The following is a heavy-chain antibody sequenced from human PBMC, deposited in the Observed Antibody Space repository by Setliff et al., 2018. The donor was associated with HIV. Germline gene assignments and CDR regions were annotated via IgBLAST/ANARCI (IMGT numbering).Heavy chain of an antibody. V-gene: IGHV4-39*07. J-gene: IGHJ4*02. CDR2: IHLSDT. CDR3: ARSSMAGFDY. D-gene: IGHD6-19*01. Sequence: SETLSLTCSVSGGSMRSNIYYWGWIRLSPTKGLEWIGSIHLSDTYYNPSLKSRVTISVDASKDQFSLKLTSLTAADTAVYYCARSSMAGFDYWGQGKLVTVSS. CDR1: GGSMRSNIYY.